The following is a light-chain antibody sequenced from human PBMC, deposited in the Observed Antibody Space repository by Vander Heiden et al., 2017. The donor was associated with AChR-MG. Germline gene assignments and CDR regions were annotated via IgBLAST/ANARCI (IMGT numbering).Light chain of an antibody. CDR2: DNS. V-gene: IGLV1-40*01. CDR3: QSYDRSLSGYV. Sequence: QSVLTQPPSVSGAPGQRVTISCTGSSSNIGAGHKVHWYQQLPGTAPKLLIYDNSNRPSGVPDRLSGSKSGTSASLAITGLQAEDEADYYCQSYDRSLSGYVFGTGTKVTVL. CDR1: SSNIGAGHK. J-gene: IGLJ1*01.